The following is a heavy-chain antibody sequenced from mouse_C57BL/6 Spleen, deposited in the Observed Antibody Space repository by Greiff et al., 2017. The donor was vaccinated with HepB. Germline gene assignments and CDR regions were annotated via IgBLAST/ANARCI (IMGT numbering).Heavy chain of an antibody. CDR3: ARYPTVVATNYFDY. J-gene: IGHJ2*01. CDR2: IYPGSGNT. D-gene: IGHD1-1*01. CDR1: GYTFTDYY. Sequence: VQLQQSGAELVRPGASVKLSCKASGYTFTDYYINWVKQRPGQGLEWIARIYPGSGNTYYNEKFKGKATLTAEKSSSTAYMQLSSLTSEDSAVYFCARYPTVVATNYFDYWGQGTTLTVSS. V-gene: IGHV1-76*01.